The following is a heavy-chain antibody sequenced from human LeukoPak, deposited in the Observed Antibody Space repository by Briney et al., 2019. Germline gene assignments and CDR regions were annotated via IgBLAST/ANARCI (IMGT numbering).Heavy chain of an antibody. CDR2: INPNSGGT. Sequence: ASVKVSCKASGYTFTGYYMHWVRQAPGQGLEWMGWINPNSGGTNYAQKFQGRVTMTRDTSISTAYVELSRLRSDDTAVYYCARDGDSSGYEDAFDIWGQGTMVTVSS. J-gene: IGHJ3*02. CDR3: ARDGDSSGYEDAFDI. CDR1: GYTFTGYY. D-gene: IGHD3-22*01. V-gene: IGHV1-2*02.